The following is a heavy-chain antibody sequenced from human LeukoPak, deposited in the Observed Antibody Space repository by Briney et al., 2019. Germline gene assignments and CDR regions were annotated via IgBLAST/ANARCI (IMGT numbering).Heavy chain of an antibody. D-gene: IGHD3-10*01. CDR3: ASYGSGSSYLNYFEY. Sequence: GGSLRLSCAPSGFTFRSYGLSWVRQAPGKGLEWVSGISGSGDSTYYADSEKGRFTISRDNSKNTLYLQMNSLRAEDTAVYFCASYGSGSSYLNYFEYWGQGTLLTVSS. V-gene: IGHV3-23*01. CDR2: ISGSGDST. CDR1: GFTFRSYG. J-gene: IGHJ4*02.